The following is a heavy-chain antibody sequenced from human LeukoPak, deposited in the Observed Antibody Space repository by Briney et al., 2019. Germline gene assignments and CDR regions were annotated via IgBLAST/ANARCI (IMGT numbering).Heavy chain of an antibody. V-gene: IGHV3-66*03. CDR1: GFTVSSNS. Sequence: GGSLRLSCTVSGFTVSSNSMSWVRQAPGKGLEWVSFIYSGTIHYSDSVKGRFTISRDNPKNTLYLELNSLRPEDTAMYYCPKTINGYLLGYFDHWGQGTLVTVSS. J-gene: IGHJ4*02. CDR2: IYSGTI. D-gene: IGHD3-22*01. CDR3: PKTINGYLLGYFDH.